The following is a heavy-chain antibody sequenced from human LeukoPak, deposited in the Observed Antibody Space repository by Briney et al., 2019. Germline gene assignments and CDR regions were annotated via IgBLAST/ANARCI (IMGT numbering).Heavy chain of an antibody. V-gene: IGHV1-46*01. CDR1: GFTFTSYY. J-gene: IGHJ4*02. D-gene: IGHD2-21*02. Sequence: GGSLTLSCAASGFTFTSYYMHWVRQAPGQGLEWMGIINPSGGSTSYAQKFQGRVTMTRDTSTSTVYMELSSLRSEDTAVYYCASSVAVTGHILFDYWGQGTLVTVSS. CDR3: ASSVAVTGHILFDY. CDR2: INPSGGST.